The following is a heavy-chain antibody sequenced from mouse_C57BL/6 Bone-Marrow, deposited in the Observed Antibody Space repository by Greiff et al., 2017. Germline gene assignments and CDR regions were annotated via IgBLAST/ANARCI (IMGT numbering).Heavy chain of an antibody. Sequence: VKLQQPGAELVKPGASVKMSCKASGYTFTSYWITWVKQRPGQGLEWIGDIYPGSGSTNYNEKFKSKATLTVDTSSSTAYMQLSSLTSEDSAVYYCAREVTTVVAPYWGQGTTLTVSS. CDR3: AREVTTVVAPY. V-gene: IGHV1-55*01. CDR2: IYPGSGST. CDR1: GYTFTSYW. D-gene: IGHD1-1*01. J-gene: IGHJ2*01.